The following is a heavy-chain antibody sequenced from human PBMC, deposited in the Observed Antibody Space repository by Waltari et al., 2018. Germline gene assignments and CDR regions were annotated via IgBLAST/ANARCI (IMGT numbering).Heavy chain of an antibody. J-gene: IGHJ6*02. CDR3: ARGSLVDTEPDYYYYGMDV. CDR1: GGSISSGSYY. V-gene: IGHV4-61*02. CDR2: IYTSGST. D-gene: IGHD5-18*01. Sequence: QVQLQESGPGLVKPSQTLSLTCTVSGGSISSGSYYWSWIRQPPGKGLEWIGRIYTSGSTNYNPSLKSRVTISVDTSKNQFSLKLSSVTAADTAVYYCARGSLVDTEPDYYYYGMDVWGQGTTVTVSS.